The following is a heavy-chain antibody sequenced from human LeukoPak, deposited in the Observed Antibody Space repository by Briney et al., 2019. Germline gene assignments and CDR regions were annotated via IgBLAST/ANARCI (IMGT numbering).Heavy chain of an antibody. Sequence: GGSLRLSCAASGFTFSSYWMTWVRQAPGKGLEWVASIKQDGSERNYVDSVKGRFTISRDNAKNSLYLQMNTLRDEDTAVYYCATGAGCGYWGQGTLVTVSS. CDR3: ATGAGCGY. D-gene: IGHD6-19*01. V-gene: IGHV3-7*03. CDR2: IKQDGSER. CDR1: GFTFSSYW. J-gene: IGHJ4*02.